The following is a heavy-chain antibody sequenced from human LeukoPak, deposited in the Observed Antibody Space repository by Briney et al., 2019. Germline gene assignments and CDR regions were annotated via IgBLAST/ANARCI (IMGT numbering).Heavy chain of an antibody. D-gene: IGHD3-16*01. CDR3: ARVTDYDWAYGMDV. V-gene: IGHV1-2*02. J-gene: IGHJ6*02. CDR2: INPNSGGT. Sequence: ASVKVSCKASGYTFTVYYIYWVRQAPGQGLEWMGWINPNSGGTNYAKKFQGRDTMTRDTSITTAYMELSRLRSDDTAVYYCARVTDYDWAYGMDVWGQGTTVTVSS. CDR1: GYTFTVYY.